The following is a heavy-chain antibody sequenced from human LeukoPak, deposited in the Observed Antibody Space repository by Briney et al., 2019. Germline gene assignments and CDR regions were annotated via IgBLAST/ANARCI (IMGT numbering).Heavy chain of an antibody. CDR1: GFTFSSYA. Sequence: GGSLRLSCAASGFTFSSYAMHWVRQAPGKGLEWVAVISYDGSNKYYADSVKGRFTISRDNAKNTLYLQMNSLRAEDTAVYYCARASRNWFDPWGQGTLVTVSS. V-gene: IGHV3-30*04. CDR3: ARASRNWFDP. J-gene: IGHJ5*02. CDR2: ISYDGSNK.